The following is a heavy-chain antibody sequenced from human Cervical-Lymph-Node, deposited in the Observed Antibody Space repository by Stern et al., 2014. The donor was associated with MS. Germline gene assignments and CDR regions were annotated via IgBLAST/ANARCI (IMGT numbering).Heavy chain of an antibody. D-gene: IGHD3-10*01. CDR2: IRDDGSDK. CDR1: GFTFSVYW. CDR3: GRFTRGSPSDY. V-gene: IGHV3-7*01. J-gene: IGHJ4*02. Sequence: EVQLLESGGGLVQPGASLTLSCVASGFTFSVYWMSWVRQAPGKGLEWVANIRDDGSDKYYVDSVKGRFTISRDNAKNSLYLQRNSLRGEDTAVYFCGRFTRGSPSDYWGQGTQVTVSP.